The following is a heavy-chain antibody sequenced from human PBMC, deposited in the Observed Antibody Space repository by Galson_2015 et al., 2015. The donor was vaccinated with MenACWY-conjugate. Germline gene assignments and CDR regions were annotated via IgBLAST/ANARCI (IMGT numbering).Heavy chain of an antibody. CDR3: ARLSDFWSGFRVFDY. Sequence: SLRLSCAASGFTFSSYSMNWVRQASGKGLEWVSYISSSISTIYYADSVKGRFTISRDNAKNSLYLQMNSLRAEDTAVYYCARLSDFWSGFRVFDYWGQGTLVTVSS. CDR1: GFTFSSYS. D-gene: IGHD3-3*01. CDR2: ISSSISTI. J-gene: IGHJ4*02. V-gene: IGHV3-48*01.